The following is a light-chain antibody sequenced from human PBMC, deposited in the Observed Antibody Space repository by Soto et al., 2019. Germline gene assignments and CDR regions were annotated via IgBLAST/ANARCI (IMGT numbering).Light chain of an antibody. CDR1: QGISSY. Sequence: DAQLTHSPSFLSSSVGHSVTITSRARQGISSYFAWYQQKPGKAPKLVIYAASTLQSGVPSRFSGSGSGTEITLTISSVQPEDFAAYYCQQLNSYPPLTFGGGTKMEIK. CDR3: QQLNSYPPLT. V-gene: IGKV1-9*01. J-gene: IGKJ4*01. CDR2: AAS.